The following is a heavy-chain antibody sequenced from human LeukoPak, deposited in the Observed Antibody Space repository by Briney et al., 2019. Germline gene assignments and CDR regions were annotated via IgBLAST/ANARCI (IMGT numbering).Heavy chain of an antibody. CDR3: ARGGDSSYYGDY. CDR2: ISGSGSGT. D-gene: IGHD3-22*01. CDR1: GFTFNNYA. Sequence: TGGSLRLSCAASGFTFNNYAMSWVRQAPGKGLEWVSAISGSGSGTYYADSVKGRFTISRDNSKNTLYLQMNSLRAEDTAVYYCARGGDSSYYGDYWGQGTLVTVSS. V-gene: IGHV3-23*01. J-gene: IGHJ4*02.